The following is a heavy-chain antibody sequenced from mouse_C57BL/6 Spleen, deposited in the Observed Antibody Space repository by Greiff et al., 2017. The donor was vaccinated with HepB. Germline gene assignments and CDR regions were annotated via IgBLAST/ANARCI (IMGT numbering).Heavy chain of an antibody. J-gene: IGHJ1*03. CDR3: ARSPTGTRYFDV. D-gene: IGHD4-1*02. CDR2: INPNNGGT. CDR1: GYTFTDYY. V-gene: IGHV1-26*01. Sequence: EVQLQQSGPELVKPGASVKISCKASGYTFTDYYMNWVKQSHGKSLEWIGDINPNNGGTSYNQKFKGKATLTVDKSSSTAYMELRSLTSEDSAVYYCARSPTGTRYFDVWGTGTTVTVSS.